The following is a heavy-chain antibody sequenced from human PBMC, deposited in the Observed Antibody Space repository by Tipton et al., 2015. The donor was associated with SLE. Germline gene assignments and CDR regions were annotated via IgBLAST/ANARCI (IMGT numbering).Heavy chain of an antibody. Sequence: SLRLSCAASGFSFEDYTMHWVRQAPGKGLEWVSLVSWDGGSTYYADSVKGRFTISRDNAKNSLYLQMNSLRAEDTAVYYCARDGYNYCYWGQGTLVTVSS. CDR3: ARDGYNYCY. V-gene: IGHV3-43*01. CDR2: VSWDGGST. CDR1: GFSFEDYT. J-gene: IGHJ4*02. D-gene: IGHD5-24*01.